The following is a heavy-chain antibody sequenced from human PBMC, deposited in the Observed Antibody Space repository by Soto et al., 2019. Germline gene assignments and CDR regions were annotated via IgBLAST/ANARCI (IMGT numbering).Heavy chain of an antibody. CDR2: INPNSGGT. CDR1: GYTFTGYY. J-gene: IGHJ4*02. V-gene: IGHV1-2*02. CDR3: ARGTLDYYGSGSYYHYFDY. Sequence: ASVKVSCKASGYTFTGYYMHWVRQAPGQGLEGMGWINPNSGGTNYAQKFQGRVTMTRDTSISTAYMELSRLRSDDTAVYYCARGTLDYYGSGSYYHYFDYWGQGTLVTVAS. D-gene: IGHD3-10*01.